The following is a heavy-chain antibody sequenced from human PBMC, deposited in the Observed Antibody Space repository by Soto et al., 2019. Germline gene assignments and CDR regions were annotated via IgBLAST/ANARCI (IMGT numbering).Heavy chain of an antibody. Sequence: ASVKVSCKASGYTFTSYGISWVRQAPGQGLEWMGWISAYNGNTNYAQKLQGRVTMTTDTSTGTAYMELRSLRSDDTAVYYFARRIRGSYTSRYYFEYWGQGTLVTVSS. CDR2: ISAYNGNT. D-gene: IGHD1-26*01. J-gene: IGHJ4*02. CDR3: ARRIRGSYTSRYYFEY. V-gene: IGHV1-18*01. CDR1: GYTFTSYG.